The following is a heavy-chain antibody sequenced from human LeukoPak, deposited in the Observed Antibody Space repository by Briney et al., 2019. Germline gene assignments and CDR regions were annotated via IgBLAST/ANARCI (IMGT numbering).Heavy chain of an antibody. D-gene: IGHD2-15*01. CDR3: ASKFPYCSGGSCAL. V-gene: IGHV3-7*01. J-gene: IGHJ4*02. Sequence: GGSLRLSCAASGLTFSSHWMSWVRQAPGQGLEWVANISPDGDRENYVDPVKGRFSISRDNAKNSLFLQMHSLRAEDTAVYYCASKFPYCSGGSCALGGQGTLVTVSS. CDR1: GLTFSSHW. CDR2: ISPDGDRE.